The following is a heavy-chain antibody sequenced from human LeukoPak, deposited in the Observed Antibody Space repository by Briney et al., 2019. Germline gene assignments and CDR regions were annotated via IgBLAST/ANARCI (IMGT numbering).Heavy chain of an antibody. J-gene: IGHJ5*02. CDR3: ARDTPYSSSWHNWFDP. CDR1: GYTFTSYY. V-gene: IGHV1-46*01. D-gene: IGHD6-13*01. CDR2: INPSGGST. Sequence: ASVKVSCKASGYTFTSYYMHWVRQAPGQGLEWMGIINPSGGSTSYAQKFQGRVTMTRDTSTSTVYVELSSLRSEDTAVYYCARDTPYSSSWHNWFDPWGQGTLVTVPS.